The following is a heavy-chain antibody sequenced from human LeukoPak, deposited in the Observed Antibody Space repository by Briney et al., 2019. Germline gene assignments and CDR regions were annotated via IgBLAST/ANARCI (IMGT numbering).Heavy chain of an antibody. Sequence: SETLSLTCAVYGGSFSGYYWSWIRQPPGKGLEWIGEINHSGGTNYNPSLKSRVTISVDTYKTQFSLKLSSVTAADTAVYYCARVLRYFDWSPGNYGMDVWGQGTTVTVSS. V-gene: IGHV4-34*01. CDR2: INHSGGT. CDR1: GGSFSGYY. D-gene: IGHD3-9*01. CDR3: ARVLRYFDWSPGNYGMDV. J-gene: IGHJ6*02.